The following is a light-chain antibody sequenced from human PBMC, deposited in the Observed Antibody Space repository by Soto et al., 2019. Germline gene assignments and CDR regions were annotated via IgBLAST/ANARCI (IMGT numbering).Light chain of an antibody. V-gene: IGLV2-23*03. CDR1: SSDVGSYNL. Sequence: QSALTPPSSVSWSPGQSITLSCTGTSSDVGSYNLVSWYQQHPGKAPKLMIYEGSKRPSGVSNRFSGSKSGNTASLTISGLQAEDEADYYCCSFAGSNTFVFGTGTKVTVL. CDR3: CSFAGSNTFV. CDR2: EGS. J-gene: IGLJ1*01.